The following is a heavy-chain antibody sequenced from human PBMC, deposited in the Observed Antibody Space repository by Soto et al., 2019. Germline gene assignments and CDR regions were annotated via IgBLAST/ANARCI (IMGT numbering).Heavy chain of an antibody. CDR3: AKGWDVTYFDH. CDR1: GASLLSSY. D-gene: IGHD1-26*01. Sequence: VQLQESGPGLVKPSETLSLSCDVSGASLLSSYWSWVRQPAGKGLGWIGHRFSSGRTSYNHSLKSRVTMSIDTPNNKFSLNLKSVTAADTAVYYCAKGWDVTYFDHWGQGARVTVSS. J-gene: IGHJ4*02. V-gene: IGHV4-4*07. CDR2: RFSSGRT.